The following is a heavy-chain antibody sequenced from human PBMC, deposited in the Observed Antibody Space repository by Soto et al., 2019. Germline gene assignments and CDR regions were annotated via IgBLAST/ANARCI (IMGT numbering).Heavy chain of an antibody. CDR2: VWNDGSKT. Sequence: QVQLVESGGGVVQPGGSLRLSCAASGFTFSTYGKHWVRQAPGKGLEWVAVVWNDGSKTYYADSVKGRFTISRDTSKNTLSLQMDSLRAEDTAVYYCAREAVTTGGHWYFDLWGRGTLFTVSS. V-gene: IGHV3-33*01. J-gene: IGHJ2*01. CDR1: GFTFSTYG. D-gene: IGHD4-17*01. CDR3: AREAVTTGGHWYFDL.